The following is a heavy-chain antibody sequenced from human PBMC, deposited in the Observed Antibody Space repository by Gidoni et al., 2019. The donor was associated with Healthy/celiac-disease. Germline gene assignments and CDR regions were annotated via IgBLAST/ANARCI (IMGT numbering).Heavy chain of an antibody. Sequence: QLQLQESGPGLLQPSETLSLTCTVSGGSLRTSSYYWGWIRQPPGKGLEWIGSIYYSGNTYYNPSLKSRVTISGDTSKNQFSLKLSSVTAADTAVYYCARARDYGDYGFDYWSQGTLVTVSS. J-gene: IGHJ4*02. CDR2: IYYSGNT. D-gene: IGHD4-17*01. CDR1: GGSLRTSSYY. V-gene: IGHV4-39*07. CDR3: ARARDYGDYGFDY.